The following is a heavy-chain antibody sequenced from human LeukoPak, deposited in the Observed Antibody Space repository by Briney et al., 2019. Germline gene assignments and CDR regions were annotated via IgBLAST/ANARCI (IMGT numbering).Heavy chain of an antibody. CDR3: TRSYGGNSFDY. J-gene: IGHJ4*02. CDR2: IRSKAYGGTT. Sequence: GGSLRLSCTASGFTFGDYAMSWVRQAPGKGLEWVGFIRSKAYGGTTEYAASVKGRFTISRDDSKSIAYLQMNSLKTEDTAVYYCTRSYGGNSFDYWGQGTLVTVSS. D-gene: IGHD4-23*01. CDR1: GFTFGDYA. V-gene: IGHV3-49*04.